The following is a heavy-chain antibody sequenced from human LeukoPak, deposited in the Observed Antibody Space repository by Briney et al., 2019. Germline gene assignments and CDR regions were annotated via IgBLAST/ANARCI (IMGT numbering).Heavy chain of an antibody. CDR1: GFTFRSHA. CDR3: AKDFRVGYSAHFDY. D-gene: IGHD2-21*01. V-gene: IGHV3-23*01. Sequence: GGSLRLSCVGSGFTFRSHAMSWVRQAPEKGLEFVSGIYENGGTTYYAGSVKGRFSISRDNSKNTLYLQMDSLRGEDTAVYYCAKDFRVGYSAHFDYWGQGALVTVSS. CDR2: IYENGGTT. J-gene: IGHJ4*02.